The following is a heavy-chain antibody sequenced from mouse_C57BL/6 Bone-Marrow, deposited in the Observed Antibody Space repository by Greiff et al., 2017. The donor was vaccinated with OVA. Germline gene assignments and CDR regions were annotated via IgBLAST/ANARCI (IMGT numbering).Heavy chain of an antibody. CDR3: ARQDGYDPYYAMDY. V-gene: IGHV2-6-1*01. CDR2: IWSDGST. CDR1: GFSLTSYG. J-gene: IGHJ4*01. Sequence: VHLVESGPGLVAPSPSLSITCTVSGFSLTSYGVHWVRQPPGKGLEWLVVIWSDGSTTYNSALKSRLSISKDNSKSQVFLKMNSLQTDDTAMYYCARQDGYDPYYAMDYWGQGTSVTVSS. D-gene: IGHD2-2*01.